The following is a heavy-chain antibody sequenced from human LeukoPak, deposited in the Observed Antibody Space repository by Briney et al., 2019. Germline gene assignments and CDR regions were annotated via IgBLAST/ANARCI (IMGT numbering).Heavy chain of an antibody. Sequence: GGSLRLSCVASEFTFSDYYMTWIRQAPGKGLEWLAHISSTGSPIFYADSVKGRFTISRDNAKNSLYLQLNSLSAEDTAVYYCAELGITMIGGVWGKGTTVTISS. V-gene: IGHV3-11*04. D-gene: IGHD3-10*02. CDR2: ISSTGSPI. CDR3: AELGITMIGGV. CDR1: EFTFSDYY. J-gene: IGHJ6*04.